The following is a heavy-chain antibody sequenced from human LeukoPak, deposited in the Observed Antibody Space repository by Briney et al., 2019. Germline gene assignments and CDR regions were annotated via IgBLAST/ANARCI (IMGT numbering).Heavy chain of an antibody. J-gene: IGHJ6*04. Sequence: GGSLRLSCAASGFTFSSYGMHWVRQAPGKGLEWVAYIQFDGSNEQYADSVKGRFSISRDSSKNILYLQMNSLRAEDTAVYYCAELGITMIGGVWGKGTTVTISS. D-gene: IGHD3-10*02. CDR1: GFTFSSYG. CDR2: IQFDGSNE. V-gene: IGHV3-30*02. CDR3: AELGITMIGGV.